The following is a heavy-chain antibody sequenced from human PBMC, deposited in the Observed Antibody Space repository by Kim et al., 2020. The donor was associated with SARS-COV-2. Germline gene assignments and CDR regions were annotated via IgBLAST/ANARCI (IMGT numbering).Heavy chain of an antibody. V-gene: IGHV3-15*01. Sequence: GGSLRLSCAASGFTFNNAWMSWVRQAPGKGLEWVGRIKSKTDGGTTDYAAPVKGRFTISRDDSKNTLYLQMNSLKTEDTAVYYCTTDRGFYIAVAGIWGQGTLVTVSS. CDR2: IKSKTDGGTT. J-gene: IGHJ4*02. D-gene: IGHD6-19*01. CDR1: GFTFNNAW. CDR3: TTDRGFYIAVAGI.